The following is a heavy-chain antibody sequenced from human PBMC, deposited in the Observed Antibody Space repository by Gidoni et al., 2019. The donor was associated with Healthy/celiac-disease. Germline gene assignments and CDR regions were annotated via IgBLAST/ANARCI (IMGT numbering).Heavy chain of an antibody. CDR2: ISAYNGNT. Sequence: QVQLVQSGAEVKKPGASVKVSCKASGYTFTSYGISWLRQAPGQGREWMGWISAYNGNTNYAPKLQGRVTMTTDTSTSTAYMELRSLRSDDTAVYYCARDVHDDFWSGYFRPGYYYYYMDVWGKGTTVTVSS. CDR3: ARDVHDDFWSGYFRPGYYYYYMDV. D-gene: IGHD3-3*01. V-gene: IGHV1-18*04. CDR1: GYTFTSYG. J-gene: IGHJ6*03.